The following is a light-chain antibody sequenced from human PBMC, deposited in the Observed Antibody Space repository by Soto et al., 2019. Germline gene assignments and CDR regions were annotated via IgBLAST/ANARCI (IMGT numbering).Light chain of an antibody. CDR3: CSYAGSSTYV. Sequence: SVLTQPASVSGSPGQSITISCTGTSSGVGNYDLVSWYQQLPGKAPKFILYEGSKRPSGVSNRFSGSKSGNTASLTISGLQAEDEADYYCCSYAGSSTYVFGTGTKVTVL. CDR2: EGS. V-gene: IGLV2-23*01. CDR1: SSGVGNYDL. J-gene: IGLJ1*01.